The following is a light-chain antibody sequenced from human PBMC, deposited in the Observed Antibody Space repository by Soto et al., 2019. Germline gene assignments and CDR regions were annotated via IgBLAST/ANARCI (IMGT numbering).Light chain of an antibody. CDR3: QQYSSSPRT. V-gene: IGKV3-20*01. CDR2: DAS. CDR1: QSVNSGY. J-gene: IGKJ1*01. Sequence: EIELTQSPGTLSLSPGERATLSCRASQSVNSGYLAWYQQKPGQAPTLLIYDASSRATGIPDRFGGSGSGTDFTLTITRLEPEDFAMYYCQQYSSSPRTFGQGTKVDI.